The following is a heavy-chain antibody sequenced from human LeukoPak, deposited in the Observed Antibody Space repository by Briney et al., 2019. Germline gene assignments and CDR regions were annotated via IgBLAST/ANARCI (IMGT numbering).Heavy chain of an antibody. CDR3: ARDDGYSYGREYNWFDP. J-gene: IGHJ5*02. V-gene: IGHV1-46*01. Sequence: AASVKVSCKASGYTFTSYYMHWVRQAPGQGLEWMGIINPSGGSTSYAQKFQGRVTMTRDMSTSTVYMELSSLRSEDTAVYYCARDDGYSYGREYNWFDPWGQGTLVTVSS. CDR2: INPSGGST. CDR1: GYTFTSYY. D-gene: IGHD5-18*01.